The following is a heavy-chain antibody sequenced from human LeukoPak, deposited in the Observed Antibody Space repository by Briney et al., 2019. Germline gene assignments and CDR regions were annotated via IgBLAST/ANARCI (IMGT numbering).Heavy chain of an antibody. CDR2: IRYDGSNK. V-gene: IGHV3-30*02. CDR1: GFTFSSYG. J-gene: IGHJ6*03. D-gene: IGHD2-15*01. CDR3: AKTFCSGGTCYPYNYYYMDV. Sequence: PGGSLRLSCAASGFTFSSYGMRWVRQAPGKGLEWVAFIRYDGSNKYYADSVKGRFTISRDNSKNTVYLQMNSLRPEDTAVYYCAKTFCSGGTCYPYNYYYMDVWGKGTAVTVSS.